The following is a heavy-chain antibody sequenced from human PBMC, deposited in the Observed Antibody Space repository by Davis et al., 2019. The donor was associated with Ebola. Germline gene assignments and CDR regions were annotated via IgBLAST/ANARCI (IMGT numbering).Heavy chain of an antibody. CDR3: ARGDYDFWSGYLRGGFDY. V-gene: IGHV1-18*01. CDR2: ISAYNGNT. J-gene: IGHJ4*02. CDR1: GYTFTSYG. D-gene: IGHD3-3*01. Sequence: ASVKVSCKASGYTFTSYGISWVRQAPGQGLEWMGWISAYNGNTNYAQKLQGRVTMTTDTSTSTAYMELRSLRSDDTAVYYCARGDYDFWSGYLRGGFDYWGQGTLVTVSS.